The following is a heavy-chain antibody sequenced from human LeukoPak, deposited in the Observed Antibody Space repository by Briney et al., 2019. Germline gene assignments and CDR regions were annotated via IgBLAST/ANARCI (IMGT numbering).Heavy chain of an antibody. Sequence: GGSLRLSCAASGFTFSSYWMNWVRQAPGKGLVWVSRIASDGSSTTYADSVKGRFSISRDNAKNTLYLQMSSLRVEDTAVYYCARGDDSGYYDYFDYWGQGALVTVSS. CDR1: GFTFSSYW. CDR3: ARGDDSGYYDYFDY. D-gene: IGHD3-22*01. V-gene: IGHV3-74*01. CDR2: IASDGSST. J-gene: IGHJ4*02.